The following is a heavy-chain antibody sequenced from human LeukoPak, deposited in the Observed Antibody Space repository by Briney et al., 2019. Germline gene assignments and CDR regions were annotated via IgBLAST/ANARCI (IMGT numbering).Heavy chain of an antibody. D-gene: IGHD4-23*01. J-gene: IGHJ3*02. CDR3: AREIGKVVTPGAFDI. CDR1: GFTFSSYE. V-gene: IGHV3-48*03. CDR2: ISSSGSTI. Sequence: PGGSLRLSCAASGFTFSSYEMNWVRQAPGKGLEWVSYISSSGSTIYYADSVKGRFTISRDNAKNSLYLQMNSLRAEDTAVYYCAREIGKVVTPGAFDIWGQGTMVTVSS.